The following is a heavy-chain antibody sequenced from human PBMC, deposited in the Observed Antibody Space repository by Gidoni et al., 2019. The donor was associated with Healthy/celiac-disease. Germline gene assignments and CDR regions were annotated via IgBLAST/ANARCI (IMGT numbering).Heavy chain of an antibody. Sequence: QVQLQESGPGLVKPSETLSLTCTVSGGSISSYYWSWIRQPPGKGLEWIGYIYYSGSTNYNPSLKSRVTISVDTSKNQFPLKLSSVTAADTAVYYCARADHSSGYVWGQGTLVTVSS. CDR1: GGSISSYY. D-gene: IGHD3-22*01. J-gene: IGHJ4*02. V-gene: IGHV4-59*01. CDR3: ARADHSSGYV. CDR2: IYYSGST.